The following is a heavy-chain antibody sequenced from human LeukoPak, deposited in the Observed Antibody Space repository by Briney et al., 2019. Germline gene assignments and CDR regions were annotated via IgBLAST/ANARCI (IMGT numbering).Heavy chain of an antibody. V-gene: IGHV3-33*01. CDR1: GFTFSSYG. D-gene: IGHD1-26*01. J-gene: IGHJ3*02. CDR3: ARFGLVGATEAFDI. Sequence: GRSLRLSCAASGFTFSSYGMHWVRQAPGKGLEWVAVIWYDGSNRYYADSVKGRFTISRDNSKNTLYLQMNSLRAEDTAVYYCARFGLVGATEAFDIWGQGTMVTVSS. CDR2: IWYDGSNR.